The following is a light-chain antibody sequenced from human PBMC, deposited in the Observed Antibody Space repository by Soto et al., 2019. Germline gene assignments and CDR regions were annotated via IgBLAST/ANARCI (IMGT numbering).Light chain of an antibody. CDR2: EVS. CDR3: RSYTSRSTYV. V-gene: IGLV2-18*02. CDR1: SSDVGSYNR. J-gene: IGLJ1*01. Sequence: QSALTQPPSVSGSPGQSVAISCTGTSSDVGSYNRVSWYQQPPGTAPKVMIYEVSNRPSGVPDRFSGSKSGNTASLTISGLQAEDEADYYSRSYTSRSTYVFGTGNKLTDL.